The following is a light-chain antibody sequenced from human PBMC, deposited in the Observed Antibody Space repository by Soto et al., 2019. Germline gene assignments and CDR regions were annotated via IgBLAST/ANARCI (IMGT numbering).Light chain of an antibody. CDR2: GAS. Sequence: EIVLTQSPGTLSLSPGERATLSCRASQSVRSGYLAWYQQKPGQAPRLLIYGASSRATGIPDRFSGSGSGTDFTLTISRLEPEHFAVYYCQQYGGSLTYTFGQGTKLEI. CDR3: QQYGGSLTYT. J-gene: IGKJ2*01. V-gene: IGKV3-20*01. CDR1: QSVRSGY.